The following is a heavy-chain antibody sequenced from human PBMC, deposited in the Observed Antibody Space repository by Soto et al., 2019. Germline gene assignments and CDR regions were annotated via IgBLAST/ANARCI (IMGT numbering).Heavy chain of an antibody. CDR2: ISWNSGSI. CDR3: AKDIRGGAYYYYGMDV. Sequence: DVQLVESGGGLVQPGRSLRLSCAASGFTFDDYAMHWVRQAPGKGLEWVSGISWNSGSIGYADSVKGRFTISRDNAKNSLYLQMNSLRAEDTALYYCAKDIRGGAYYYYGMDVWGQGTTVTVSS. CDR1: GFTFDDYA. J-gene: IGHJ6*02. D-gene: IGHD3-16*01. V-gene: IGHV3-9*01.